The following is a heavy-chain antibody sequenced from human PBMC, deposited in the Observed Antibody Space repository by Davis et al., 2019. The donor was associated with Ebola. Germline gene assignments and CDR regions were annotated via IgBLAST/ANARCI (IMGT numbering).Heavy chain of an antibody. CDR2: IYYSGST. J-gene: IGHJ6*02. D-gene: IGHD5-18*01. V-gene: IGHV4-59*08. CDR1: GGSISSYY. Sequence: SETLSLTCTVPGGSISSYYWSWIRQPPGKGLEWIGYIYYSGSTNYNPSLKSRVTISVDTSKNQFSLKLSSVTAADTAVYYCARLYTAMVFYGMDVWGQGTTVTVSS. CDR3: ARLYTAMVFYGMDV.